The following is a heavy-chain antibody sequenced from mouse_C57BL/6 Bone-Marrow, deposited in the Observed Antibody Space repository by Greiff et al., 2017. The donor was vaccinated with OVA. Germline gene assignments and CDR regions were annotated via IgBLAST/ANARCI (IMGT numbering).Heavy chain of an antibody. CDR1: GFTFSSYA. CDR3: ARDQDSNLDY. V-gene: IGHV5-4*01. Sequence: EVKLMESGGGLVKPGGSLKLSCAASGFTFSSYAMSWVRQTPEKRLEWVATISDGGSYTYYPDNVKGRFTISRDNAENNLYLQMSHLKSEDTAMYYCARDQDSNLDYWGQGTTLTVSS. D-gene: IGHD2-5*01. CDR2: ISDGGSYT. J-gene: IGHJ2*01.